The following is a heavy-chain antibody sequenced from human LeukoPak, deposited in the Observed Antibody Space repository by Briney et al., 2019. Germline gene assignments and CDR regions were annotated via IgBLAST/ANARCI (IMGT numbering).Heavy chain of an antibody. CDR1: GFTFSSYA. V-gene: IGHV3-23*01. J-gene: IGHJ5*02. Sequence: GGSLRLSCAASGFTFSSYAMSWVRRAPGKGLEWVSAISGSGRSTFYADSVKGRFTISRDNSKSTLYLQMNSLRAEDTAVYYCAKDVGYCSGGTCYSGRNWFDPWGQGTLVTVSS. CDR3: AKDVGYCSGGTCYSGRNWFDP. CDR2: ISGSGRST. D-gene: IGHD2-15*01.